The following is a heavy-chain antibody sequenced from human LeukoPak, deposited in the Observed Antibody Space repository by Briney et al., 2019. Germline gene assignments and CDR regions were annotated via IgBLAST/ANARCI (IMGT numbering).Heavy chain of an antibody. V-gene: IGHV4-34*01. Sequence: PSETLSLTCAVYGGSFSGYYWSWIRQPPGKGLEWIGEINHSGSTNYNPSLKSRVTISVDTSKNQFSLKLSSVTAADTAVYYCARGGSSPYYYYYYMDVWGKGTTVTVSS. CDR3: ARGGSSPYYYYYYMDV. CDR1: GGSFSGYY. J-gene: IGHJ6*03. D-gene: IGHD6-6*01. CDR2: INHSGST.